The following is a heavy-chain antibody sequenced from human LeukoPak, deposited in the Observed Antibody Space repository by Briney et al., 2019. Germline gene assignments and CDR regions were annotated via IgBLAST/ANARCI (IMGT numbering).Heavy chain of an antibody. D-gene: IGHD3-10*01. CDR3: ARYGSGRQKYYFAY. V-gene: IGHV3-7*01. J-gene: IGHJ4*02. CDR2: IKEDGSEE. Sequence: PGGSLRLSCAASGFTFSSYWMSWVRQAPGKGLEWVANIKEDGSEEYYVDSVKGRLTISRDNAKNSLYLQMDSLRAEDTAVYYCARYGSGRQKYYFAYWGQGTLVTVSS. CDR1: GFTFSSYW.